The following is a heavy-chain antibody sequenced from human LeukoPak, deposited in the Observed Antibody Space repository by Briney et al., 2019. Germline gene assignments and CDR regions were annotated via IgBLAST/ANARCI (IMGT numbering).Heavy chain of an antibody. J-gene: IGHJ4*02. D-gene: IGHD6-13*01. V-gene: IGHV3-7*01. Sequence: GGSLRLSCAASGFTFSSYWMSWVRQAPGKGLEWVANIKQDGSEKYYVDSVKGRFTISRDNAKNSLYLQMNSLRAEDTAVYYCTRYSNPQSPPSYFDYWGQGTLVTVSS. CDR1: GFTFSSYW. CDR3: TRYSNPQSPPSYFDY. CDR2: IKQDGSEK.